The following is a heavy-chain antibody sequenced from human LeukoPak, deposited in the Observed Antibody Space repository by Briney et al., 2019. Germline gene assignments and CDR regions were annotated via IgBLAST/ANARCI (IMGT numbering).Heavy chain of an antibody. CDR2: ISSSGSTI. V-gene: IGHV3-48*03. Sequence: GWSLRDSCPASGFTYSSYEMNSLRQAPGRELEGVSYISSSGSTIYYADSVKGRFTISRDNAKNSLYLQMNSLRAEDTAVYYCAELGITMIGGVWGKGTTVTISS. CDR1: GFTYSSYE. J-gene: IGHJ6*04. D-gene: IGHD3-10*02. CDR3: AELGITMIGGV.